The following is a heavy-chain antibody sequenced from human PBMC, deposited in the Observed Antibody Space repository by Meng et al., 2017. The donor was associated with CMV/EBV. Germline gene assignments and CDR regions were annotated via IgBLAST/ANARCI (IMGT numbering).Heavy chain of an antibody. D-gene: IGHD2-15*01. CDR2: INHSGST. J-gene: IGHJ4*02. V-gene: IGHV4-34*01. CDR1: GGSFSGYY. Sequence: SETLSLTCAVYGGSFSGYYWSWIRQPPGKGLEWIGEINHSGSTNYNPSLKSRVTISVDTSKNQFSLKLSSVTAADTAVYYCARGQKYCSGGSCHSGTLGYWGQGTLVTVSS. CDR3: ARGQKYCSGGSCHSGTLGY.